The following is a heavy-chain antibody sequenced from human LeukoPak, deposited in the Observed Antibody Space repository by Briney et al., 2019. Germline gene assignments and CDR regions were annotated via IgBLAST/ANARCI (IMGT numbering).Heavy chain of an antibody. CDR3: ASSLNTVMVSPYYLEY. CDR1: GFTLSDYS. V-gene: IGHV3-11*04. Sequence: GRSLRLSCAASGFTLSDYSMTWVRHAPGQGLEWISFLTSGGVSAFYADSVRGRFTVSRDDARNSLSLYMNTLRADDTAVYYCASSLNTVMVSPYYLEYWGPGTLVTVSS. CDR2: LTSGGVSA. D-gene: IGHD5-18*01. J-gene: IGHJ4*02.